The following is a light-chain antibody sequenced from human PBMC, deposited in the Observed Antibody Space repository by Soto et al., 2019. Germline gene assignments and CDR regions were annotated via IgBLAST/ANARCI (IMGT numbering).Light chain of an antibody. CDR2: AAS. CDR1: QSISSF. J-gene: IGKJ4*01. CDR3: QQYNSLPLT. V-gene: IGKV1-39*01. Sequence: DIQMTQSPSSLSASVGDRVTITCRASQSISSFLTWYQQKAGKAPKLLIYAASSLQSGVPSRFSGSGSGTDFTLTISSLQPEDVATYYCQQYNSLPLTFGGGTKVEIK.